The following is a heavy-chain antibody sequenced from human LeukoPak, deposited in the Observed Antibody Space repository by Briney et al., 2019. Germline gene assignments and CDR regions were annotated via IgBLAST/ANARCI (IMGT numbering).Heavy chain of an antibody. D-gene: IGHD5-24*01. Sequence: GGSLRLSCAASGFTFSSYEMNWVRQAPGKGLEWVSYISSSGSTIYYADSVKGRFTISRDNAKNSLYLQMNSLRAEDTAVYYCARDREMATINWGQGTLVTVSS. CDR3: ARDREMATIN. CDR1: GFTFSSYE. J-gene: IGHJ4*02. V-gene: IGHV3-48*03. CDR2: ISSSGSTI.